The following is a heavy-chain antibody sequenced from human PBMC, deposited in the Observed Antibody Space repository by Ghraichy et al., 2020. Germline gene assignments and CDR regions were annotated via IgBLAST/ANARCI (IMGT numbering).Heavy chain of an antibody. CDR1: GGSISSSSYY. J-gene: IGHJ5*02. CDR3: ARHGVPLSGSSWYHHGFDP. CDR2: IYYSGST. Sequence: SETLSLTCTVSGGSISSSSYYWGWIRQPPGKGLEWIGSIYYSGSTYYNPSLKSRVTISVDTSKNQFSLKLSSVTAADTAVYYCARHGVPLSGSSWYHHGFDPWGQGTLVTVSS. D-gene: IGHD6-13*01. V-gene: IGHV4-39*01.